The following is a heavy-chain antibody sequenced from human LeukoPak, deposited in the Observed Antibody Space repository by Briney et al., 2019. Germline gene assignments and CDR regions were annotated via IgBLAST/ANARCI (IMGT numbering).Heavy chain of an antibody. CDR3: ARVGRRQLADY. V-gene: IGHV4-59*01. D-gene: IGHD1-1*01. Sequence: PSETLSLTCTVSGGSISSYYWSWIRQPPGKGLEWIGYIYYSGSTNYNPSLKSRVTISVDTSKNQFSLKLSSVTAADTAVYYCARVGRRQLADYWGQGTLVTVSS. J-gene: IGHJ4*02. CDR1: GGSISSYY. CDR2: IYYSGST.